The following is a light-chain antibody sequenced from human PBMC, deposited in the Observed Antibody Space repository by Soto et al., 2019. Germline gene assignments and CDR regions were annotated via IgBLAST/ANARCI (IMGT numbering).Light chain of an antibody. V-gene: IGLV2-14*01. CDR2: EVT. CDR1: SSDVGAYKY. Sequence: QSALTQPASVSGSPGQSITISCTGTSSDVGAYKYVSWYRLHPGKAPKLMIYEVTNRPSGVSNRFSGSKSGNTASLTISGLQAEDEADYYCTSYAGSGTLVIFGGGTKLTVL. CDR3: TSYAGSGTLVI. J-gene: IGLJ2*01.